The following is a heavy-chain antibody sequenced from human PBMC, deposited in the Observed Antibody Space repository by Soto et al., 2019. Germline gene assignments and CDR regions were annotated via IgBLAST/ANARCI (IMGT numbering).Heavy chain of an antibody. Sequence: GSLRLSCAASEFSFSSYAMHWICQAPGKGLEWVAVISFDGNIIHYADSVKGRFIISRDNSKNTLYLQMHSLSGEDTAVYYCARTFDTITYYFDYWGQGTLVTVSS. J-gene: IGHJ4*02. CDR2: ISFDGNII. CDR1: EFSFSSYA. D-gene: IGHD3-9*01. V-gene: IGHV3-30-3*01. CDR3: ARTFDTITYYFDY.